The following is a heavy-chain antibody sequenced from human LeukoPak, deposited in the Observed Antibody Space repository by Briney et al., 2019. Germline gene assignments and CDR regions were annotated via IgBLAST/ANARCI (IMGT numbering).Heavy chain of an antibody. CDR1: GFTFSSYA. J-gene: IGHJ4*02. Sequence: QAGGSLRLSCAASGFTFSSYAMSWVRQAPGKGLEWVSAISGSGGSTYYADSVKGRFTISRDNSKNTLYLQMNSLRAEDTAVYYCARGDGYYDFWSGLCCSFDYWGQGTLVTVSS. CDR3: ARGDGYYDFWSGLCCSFDY. CDR2: ISGSGGST. V-gene: IGHV3-23*01. D-gene: IGHD3-3*01.